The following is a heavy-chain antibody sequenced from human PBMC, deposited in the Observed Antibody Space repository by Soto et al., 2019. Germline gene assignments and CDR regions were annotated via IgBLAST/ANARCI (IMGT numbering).Heavy chain of an antibody. CDR1: GFSLTTSGVG. CDR2: IYWDDDK. J-gene: IGHJ4*02. CDR3: AHRVLRTVFGLVTTTAIYFDF. D-gene: IGHD3-3*01. V-gene: IGHV2-5*02. Sequence: QITLNESGPTQVKPRQTLTLTCTFSGFSLTTSGVGVGWIRQSPGKAPEWLAHIYWDDDKRYSPSLKSRLTITKDTSKIQVVLTMADLDPADTATYYCAHRVLRTVFGLVTTTAIYFDFWGQGTPVAVSS.